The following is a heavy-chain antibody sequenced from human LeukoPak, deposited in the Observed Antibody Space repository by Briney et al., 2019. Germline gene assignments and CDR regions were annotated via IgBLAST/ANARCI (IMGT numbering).Heavy chain of an antibody. CDR2: IYPGDSDT. V-gene: IGHV5-51*01. D-gene: IGHD6-13*01. Sequence: GESLKISCKASGYNFPTYWIGWVRQMPGKGLEWMGIIYPGDSDTRYSPSFQGQVTISAAADKSISTAYLQWSSLKASDTATYYCASAVYTSNWAYYWGQGTLVTVSS. CDR1: GYNFPTYW. CDR3: ASAVYTSNWAYY. J-gene: IGHJ4*02.